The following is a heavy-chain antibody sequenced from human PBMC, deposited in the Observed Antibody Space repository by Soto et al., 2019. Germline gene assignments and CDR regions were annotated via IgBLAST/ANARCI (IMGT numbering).Heavy chain of an antibody. D-gene: IGHD6-13*01. CDR2: MNPNTGNT. CDR3: ARGFSSYSDH. V-gene: IGHV1-8*02. Sequence: ASVKGSCKASGYTFTDYYINWVRQAAGQGLEWMGWMNPNTGNTAYAQKFEGRLTLTRDTSTTTAYMDLSSLTSEDTAVYYCARGFSSYSDHWAQGTLVTVSS. J-gene: IGHJ4*02. CDR1: GYTFTDYY.